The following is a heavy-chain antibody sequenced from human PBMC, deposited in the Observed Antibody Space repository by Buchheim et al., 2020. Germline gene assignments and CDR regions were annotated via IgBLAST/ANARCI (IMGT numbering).Heavy chain of an antibody. CDR1: GFTFSSYG. J-gene: IGHJ4*02. V-gene: IGHV3-30*03. Sequence: QVQLVESGGGVVQPGRSLRLSCAASGFTFSSYGMHWVRQAPGKGLEWVAVISYDGSNKYYADSVKGRFTISRDNSKSTLYLQMNSLRAEDTAVYYCARDSGIAAAGTEWYYWGQGTL. CDR3: ARDSGIAAAGTEWYY. CDR2: ISYDGSNK. D-gene: IGHD6-13*01.